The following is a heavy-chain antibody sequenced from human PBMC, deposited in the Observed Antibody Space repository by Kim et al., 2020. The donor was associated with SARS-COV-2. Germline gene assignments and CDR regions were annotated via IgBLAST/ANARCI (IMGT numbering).Heavy chain of an antibody. J-gene: IGHJ4*02. Sequence: GSTSYAQKFQGRVTMTRDTSTSTVYMELSSLRSEDTAVYYCARDLRGVGYWGQGTLVTVSS. CDR3: ARDLRGVGY. V-gene: IGHV1-46*01. D-gene: IGHD3-10*01. CDR2: GST.